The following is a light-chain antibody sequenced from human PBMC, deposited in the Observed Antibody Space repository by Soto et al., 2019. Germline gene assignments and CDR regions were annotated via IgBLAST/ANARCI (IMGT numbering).Light chain of an antibody. J-gene: IGKJ5*01. CDR2: DAS. CDR3: QQRSNWPPIT. Sequence: EIVLTQSPATLCLSPGERATLSCRPSQSVSSYLAWYQQTPGQAPRLLIYDASNRATGIRARFSGSGSGTDFTLTISSLEPEDFAVYYCQQRSNWPPITFGQGTRLEI. CDR1: QSVSSY. V-gene: IGKV3-11*01.